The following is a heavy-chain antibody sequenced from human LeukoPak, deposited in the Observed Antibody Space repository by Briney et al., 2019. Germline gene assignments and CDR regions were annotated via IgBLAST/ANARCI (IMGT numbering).Heavy chain of an antibody. CDR2: INLDGSKK. CDR3: ARTVREIDY. J-gene: IGHJ4*02. D-gene: IGHD3-10*01. CDR1: GFTFSSYW. V-gene: IGHV3-7*01. Sequence: GGSLRLSCTASGFTFSSYWMSWVRQAPGKGLEWVANINLDGSKKYYVDSVKGRFTISRDNAQNSLYLQMNSLRVEDTAVYYCARTVREIDYWGRGTLVTVSS.